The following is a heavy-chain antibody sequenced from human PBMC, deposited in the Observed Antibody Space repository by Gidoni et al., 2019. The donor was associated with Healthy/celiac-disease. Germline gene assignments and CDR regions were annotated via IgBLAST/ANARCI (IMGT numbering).Heavy chain of an antibody. D-gene: IGHD6-19*01. Sequence: EVQLLESGGGLVQPGGSLRLSCGASGFTFRSYALSWVRQAPGKGLWWVSAISGSGGSTYYADSVKGRFTIARDKSKNTLYLQMNSLRAEDTAVYYCAKLGAVAGPNWFDPWGQGTLVTVSS. CDR3: AKLGAVAGPNWFDP. J-gene: IGHJ5*02. CDR2: ISGSGGST. CDR1: GFTFRSYA. V-gene: IGHV3-23*01.